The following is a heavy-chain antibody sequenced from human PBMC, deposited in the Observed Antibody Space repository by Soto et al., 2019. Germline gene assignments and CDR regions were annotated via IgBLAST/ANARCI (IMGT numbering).Heavy chain of an antibody. CDR2: FDPEDGET. V-gene: IGHV1-24*01. CDR3: ATLGYYDILTGYWVTPGKYYFDY. J-gene: IGHJ4*02. Sequence: ASVKVSCKVSGYTLTEVSMHWVRQAPGKGLESMGGFDPEDGETIYAQKFQGRVTMTEDTSTDTAYMELSSLRSEDTAVYYCATLGYYDILTGYWVTPGKYYFDYWGQGTLVTVS. D-gene: IGHD3-9*01. CDR1: GYTLTEVS.